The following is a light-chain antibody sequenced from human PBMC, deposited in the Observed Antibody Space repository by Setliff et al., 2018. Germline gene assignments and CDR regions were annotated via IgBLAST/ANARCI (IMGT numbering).Light chain of an antibody. J-gene: IGLJ1*01. CDR3: CSYAGSYTSLYV. Sequence: QSALTQPRSVSGSPGQSVTISCTGTSSDVGGYNYVSWYQQHPGKAPKLMIYDVSKRPSGVPDRFSGPKSGNTASLTISGLQAEDEADYYCCSYAGSYTSLYVFGTGTKVTV. CDR2: DVS. V-gene: IGLV2-11*01. CDR1: SSDVGGYNY.